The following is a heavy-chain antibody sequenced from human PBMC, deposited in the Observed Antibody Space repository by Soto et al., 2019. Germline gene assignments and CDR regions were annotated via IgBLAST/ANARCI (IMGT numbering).Heavy chain of an antibody. J-gene: IGHJ4*02. CDR1: GFTFSSYA. Sequence: GGSLRLSCAASGFTFSSYAMHWVRQAPGKGLEWVAVISYDGSNKYYADSVKGRFTISRDNSKNTLYLQMNSLRAEDTAVYYCARDRGTAMTDYWGQGTMVTVSS. CDR2: ISYDGSNK. CDR3: ARDRGTAMTDY. D-gene: IGHD5-18*01. V-gene: IGHV3-30-3*01.